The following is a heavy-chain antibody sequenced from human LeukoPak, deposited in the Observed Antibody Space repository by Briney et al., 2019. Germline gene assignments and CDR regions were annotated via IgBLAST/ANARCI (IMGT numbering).Heavy chain of an antibody. CDR3: ARGRGRMTTVTTPFYYYYGMDV. J-gene: IGHJ6*02. CDR1: GFAFSIYI. V-gene: IGHV3-30-3*01. CDR2: ISYDGSNK. Sequence: GGSLRLSCTASGFAFSIYIVHWVRQAPGKGLEWVAVISYDGSNKYYADSVKGRFTISRDNSKNALYLQMNSLRAEDTAVYYCARGRGRMTTVTTPFYYYYGMDVWGQGTTVTVSS. D-gene: IGHD4-11*01.